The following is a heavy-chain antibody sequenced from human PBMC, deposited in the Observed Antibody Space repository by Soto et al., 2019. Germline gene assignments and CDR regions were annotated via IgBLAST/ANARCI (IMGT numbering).Heavy chain of an antibody. CDR3: TTHEEGAPWAGGFDS. Sequence: GSLRLSCAASGFRFRTRAMSWVRQAPGKGLEWVASIRPGVDSTYYADSVKGRFAVSRDNSNVTLYLQMDSLRVDDTAIYYCTTHEEGAPWAGGFDSWGQGTLVTVSS. CDR2: IRPGVDST. CDR1: GFRFRTRA. D-gene: IGHD1-26*01. J-gene: IGHJ5*01. V-gene: IGHV3-23*01.